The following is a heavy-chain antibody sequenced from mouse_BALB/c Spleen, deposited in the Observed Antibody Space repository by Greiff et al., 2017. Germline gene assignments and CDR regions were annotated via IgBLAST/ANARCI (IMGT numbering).Heavy chain of an antibody. CDR2: ISDGGSYT. Sequence: EVQGVESGGGLVKPGGSLKLSCAASGFTFSDYYMYWVRQTPEKRLEWVATISDGGSYTYYPDSVKGRFTISRDNAKNNLYLQMSSLKSEDTAMYYCASLGRGGTWFAYWGQGTLVTVSA. CDR1: GFTFSDYY. CDR3: ASLGRGGTWFAY. D-gene: IGHD4-1*01. J-gene: IGHJ3*01. V-gene: IGHV5-4*02.